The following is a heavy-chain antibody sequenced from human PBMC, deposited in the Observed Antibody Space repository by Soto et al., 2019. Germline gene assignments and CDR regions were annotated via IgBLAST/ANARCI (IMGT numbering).Heavy chain of an antibody. V-gene: IGHV1-18*01. J-gene: IGHJ4*02. CDR2: ISAYNGDT. D-gene: IGHD3-22*01. CDR1: GYTFTSYG. CDR3: ARDLFNYYDSSGYSFFAFDY. Sequence: ASVKVSCKASGYTFTSYGISWVRQAPGQGLEWMGWISAYNGDTNYAQKLQGRVTMTTDTSTSTAYMELRSLRSDDTAVYYCARDLFNYYDSSGYSFFAFDYWGQGTLVTVSS.